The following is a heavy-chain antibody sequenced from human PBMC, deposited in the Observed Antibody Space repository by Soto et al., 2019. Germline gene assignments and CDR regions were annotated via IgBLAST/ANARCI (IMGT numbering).Heavy chain of an antibody. D-gene: IGHD3-22*01. CDR3: ARRFYYHDSTGILDF. V-gene: IGHV5-51*01. J-gene: IGHJ4*02. CDR1: GYSFTSYW. Sequence: PGESLKISCKGSGYSFTSYWIGWVRQMPGKGLEWMGIIYPGDSDTRYSPSFQGQVTISADKSISTAYPQRSSLKASDTAMYYCARRFYYHDSTGILDFLGKGTLVTVSS. CDR2: IYPGDSDT.